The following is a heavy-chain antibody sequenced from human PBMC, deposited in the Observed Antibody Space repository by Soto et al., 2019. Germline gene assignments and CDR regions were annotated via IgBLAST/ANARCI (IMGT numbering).Heavy chain of an antibody. V-gene: IGHV4-34*01. D-gene: IGHD6-6*01. CDR3: ARGGPSSIAARPGWFDP. CDR2: INHLGSI. Sequence: PSETLSLTCVVSGGSLSDYFWSWIRQPPGMALEWIGEINHLGSINYNPSLKSRVTISVDTSKNQFSLKLSSVTAADTAVYYCARGGPSSIAARPGWFDPWGQGTLVTVSS. J-gene: IGHJ5*02. CDR1: GGSLSDYF.